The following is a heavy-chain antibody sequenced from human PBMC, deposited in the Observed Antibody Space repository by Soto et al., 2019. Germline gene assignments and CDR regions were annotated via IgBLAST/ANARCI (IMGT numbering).Heavy chain of an antibody. CDR3: AKLSRYMDV. CDR2: ITGSGGST. CDR1: GFTFSSYA. Sequence: PGGSLRLSCAASGFTFSSYAMSWVRQAPGKGLEWVSTITGSGGSTYYADSVKGRSTISRDNSKNTLYLQMNSLTAEDTAVYYCAKLSRYMDVWGKGTTVTVSS. J-gene: IGHJ6*03. V-gene: IGHV3-23*01.